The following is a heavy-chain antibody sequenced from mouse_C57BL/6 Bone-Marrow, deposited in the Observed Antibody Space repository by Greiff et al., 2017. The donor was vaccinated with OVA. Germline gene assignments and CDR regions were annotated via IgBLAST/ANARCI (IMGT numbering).Heavy chain of an antibody. Sequence: QVQLQQSGAELARPGASVTMSCKASGYTFTSYTMHWVKQRPGQGLEWIGYINPSSGYTKYNQKFKDKATLTADKSSSTAYMQLSSLTSEDSAVYYCARSTIYYDYDGFAYWGQGTLVTVSA. D-gene: IGHD2-4*01. V-gene: IGHV1-4*01. CDR1: GYTFTSYT. CDR2: INPSSGYT. CDR3: ARSTIYYDYDGFAY. J-gene: IGHJ3*01.